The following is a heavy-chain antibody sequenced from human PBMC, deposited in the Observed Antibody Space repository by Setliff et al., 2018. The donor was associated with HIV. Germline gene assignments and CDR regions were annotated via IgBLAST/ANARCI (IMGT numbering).Heavy chain of an antibody. D-gene: IGHD3-9*01. V-gene: IGHV3-21*01. CDR1: GFTFSTYS. CDR3: AREPHELRYFDY. CDR2: ISSSSRSK. Sequence: PGGSLRLSCEASGFTFSTYSMNWVRQAPGKGLEWVSSISSSSRSKYYADSVKGRFTISRDNAKNSLYLQMNSLRAEDTAVYYCAREPHELRYFDYWGQGTLVTVS. J-gene: IGHJ4*02.